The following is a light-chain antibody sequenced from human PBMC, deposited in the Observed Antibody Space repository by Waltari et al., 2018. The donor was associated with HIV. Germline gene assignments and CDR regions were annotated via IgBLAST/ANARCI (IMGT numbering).Light chain of an antibody. Sequence: QSALTQPASVSGSPGQSITISCPGTRRDIGAYNYVSWYQQHPGNPPKIIIYDVGTRPSGVSCLSSGSQSGNTASLTIAGLQSEDEADYHCCAYAGPTGLSEVFGGGTKLTVL. J-gene: IGLJ2*01. CDR2: DVG. V-gene: IGLV2-23*02. CDR3: CAYAGPTGLSEV. CDR1: RRDIGAYNY.